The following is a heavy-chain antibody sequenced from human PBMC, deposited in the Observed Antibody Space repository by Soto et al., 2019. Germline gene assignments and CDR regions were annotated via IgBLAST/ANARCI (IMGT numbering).Heavy chain of an antibody. CDR2: INSDGSST. J-gene: IGHJ6*02. D-gene: IGHD6-19*01. Sequence: GSLRLSCAASGFTFSSYWMHWVRQAPGKGLVWVSRINSDGSSTSYADSVKGRFTISRDNAKNTLYLQMNSLRAEDTAVYYCARDGIAVAGTLWGTNQNYYYYYGMDVWGQGTTVTVSS. CDR3: ARDGIAVAGTLWGTNQNYYYYYGMDV. CDR1: GFTFSSYW. V-gene: IGHV3-74*01.